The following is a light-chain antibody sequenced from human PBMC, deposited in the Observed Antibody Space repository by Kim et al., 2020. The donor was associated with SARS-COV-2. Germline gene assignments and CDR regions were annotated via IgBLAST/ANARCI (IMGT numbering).Light chain of an antibody. CDR1: QDIRND. CDR3: LQHNTYPIT. J-gene: IGKJ5*01. CDR2: GAS. V-gene: IGKV1-17*01. Sequence: ASVGDRVTITCRESQDIRNDLGWYQQNPGRAPKRLIYGASSLESGVPSRFSGSGSGTEFTLTISSVQPEDFATYFCLQHNTYPITFGQGTRLEIK.